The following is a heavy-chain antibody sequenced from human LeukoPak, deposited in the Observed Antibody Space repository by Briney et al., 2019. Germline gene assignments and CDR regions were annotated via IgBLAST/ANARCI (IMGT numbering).Heavy chain of an antibody. V-gene: IGHV1-3*01. J-gene: IGHJ4*02. Sequence: ASVKVSCKASGYTFTSYAMHWVRQAPGQRLEWMGWINAGNGNTKYSQKFPGRVTITRDTSASTAYMELSSLRSEDTAVYYCARDLAIAAADYWGQGTLVTVSS. CDR1: GYTFTSYA. CDR3: ARDLAIAAADY. D-gene: IGHD6-13*01. CDR2: INAGNGNT.